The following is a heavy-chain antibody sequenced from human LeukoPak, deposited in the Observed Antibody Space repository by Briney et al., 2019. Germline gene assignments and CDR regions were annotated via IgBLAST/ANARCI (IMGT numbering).Heavy chain of an antibody. V-gene: IGHV3-48*03. J-gene: IGHJ4*02. CDR1: GFTFSSFE. CDR2: ISSSGATK. CDR3: ARHRGTSSGYYSMYY. Sequence: PGGSLRLSCAASGFTFSSFEMNWVRQAPGKGLEWVSYISSSGATKCYADSVKGRFTISRDNAKNSLYLQMNSLRAEDTAVYYCARHRGTSSGYYSMYYWGQGTLVTVSS. D-gene: IGHD3-22*01.